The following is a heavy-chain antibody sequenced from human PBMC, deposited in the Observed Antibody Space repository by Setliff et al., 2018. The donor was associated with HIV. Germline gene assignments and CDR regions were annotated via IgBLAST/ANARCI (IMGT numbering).Heavy chain of an antibody. D-gene: IGHD1-26*01. V-gene: IGHV4-61*09. CDR1: GGSISSGSYY. Sequence: PSETLSLTCTVSGGSISSGSYYWSWIRQPSGKGLEWIGHMSTSGSTNYNPSLKSRVTISADTSNNQFSLKLSSVTAADTAVYYCARAFSGNYYGGVDYWGQGTLVTVSS. CDR3: ARAFSGNYYGGVDY. CDR2: MSTSGST. J-gene: IGHJ4*02.